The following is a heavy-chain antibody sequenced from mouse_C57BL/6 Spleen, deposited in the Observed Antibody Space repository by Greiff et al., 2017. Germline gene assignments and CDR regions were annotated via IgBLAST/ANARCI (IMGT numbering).Heavy chain of an antibody. CDR1: GYTFTSYW. CDR2: IDTSDSET. Sequence: QVQLQQPGAELVRPGSSVKLSCKASGYTFTSYWMHWVKQRPIQGLEWIGNIDTSDSETHSNQKFKDKATLTVDKSSSTAYMQLSSLTSEDAAVDDCARSTASFDYWGQGTTLTVSS. D-gene: IGHD6-1*01. V-gene: IGHV1-52*01. J-gene: IGHJ2*01. CDR3: ARSTASFDY.